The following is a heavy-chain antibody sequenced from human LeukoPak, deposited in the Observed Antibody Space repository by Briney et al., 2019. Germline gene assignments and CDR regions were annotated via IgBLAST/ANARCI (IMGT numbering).Heavy chain of an antibody. V-gene: IGHV1-69*05. Sequence: GASVKFSCKASGGTFSSYAISWVRQATGQGLEWMGRIIPIFGTANYAQKFQGRVTITTDESANTAYMELSGLRSEDTAVYYCARGELGNHWFDPWGQGTLVTVSS. D-gene: IGHD7-27*01. J-gene: IGHJ5*02. CDR3: ARGELGNHWFDP. CDR1: GGTFSSYA. CDR2: IIPIFGTA.